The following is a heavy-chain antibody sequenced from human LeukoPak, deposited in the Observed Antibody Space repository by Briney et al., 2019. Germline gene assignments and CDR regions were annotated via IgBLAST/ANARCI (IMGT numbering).Heavy chain of an antibody. CDR1: GLRFNSIG. V-gene: IGHV3-30*19. D-gene: IGHD2-21*01. CDR2: ISYDGSNK. Sequence: PGGSLRLSCATSGLRFNSIGIHWVRQAPGKGLEWVAVISYDGSNKYYADSVKGRFTISRDNSKNTLYLQMNSLRAEDTAVYYCARDLEAYVNDDYWGQGTLVTVSS. J-gene: IGHJ4*02. CDR3: ARDLEAYVNDDY.